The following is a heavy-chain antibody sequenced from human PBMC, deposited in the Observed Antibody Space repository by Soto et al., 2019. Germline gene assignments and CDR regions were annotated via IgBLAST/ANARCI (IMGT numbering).Heavy chain of an antibody. Sequence: EVQLVESGGGLVQPDRSLRLSCAASVFRFDDYAMHWVRQAPGKGLEWVSGIDWNSGIRGYADSVMGRFTISRDNAKNSLFLQMNSLRPEDTALYYCVKAFNYYYGLDVWGQGTTVTVSS. J-gene: IGHJ6*02. V-gene: IGHV3-9*01. CDR2: IDWNSGIR. CDR3: VKAFNYYYGLDV. CDR1: VFRFDDYA.